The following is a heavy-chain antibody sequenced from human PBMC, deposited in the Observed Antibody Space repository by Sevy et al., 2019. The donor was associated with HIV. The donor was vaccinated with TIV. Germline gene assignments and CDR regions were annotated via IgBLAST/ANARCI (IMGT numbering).Heavy chain of an antibody. CDR1: GFTFDDYT. CDR2: ISWDGGST. CDR3: AKEMGRGVIESAYFDY. V-gene: IGHV3-43*01. J-gene: IGHJ4*02. Sequence: GGSLRLSCAASGFTFDDYTMHWVRQAPGKGLEWVSLISWDGGSTYYADSVKGRFTISSDNSKNSLYLQMNSLRTEDTALYYCAKEMGRGVIESAYFDYWGQGTLVTVSS. D-gene: IGHD3-10*01.